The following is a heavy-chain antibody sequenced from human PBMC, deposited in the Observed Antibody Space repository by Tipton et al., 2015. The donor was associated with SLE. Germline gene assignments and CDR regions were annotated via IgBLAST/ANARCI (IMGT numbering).Heavy chain of an antibody. V-gene: IGHV3-11*05. J-gene: IGHJ3*02. CDR3: AKEQGKRAKFSSILDAFDI. CDR1: GFTFTAYS. CDR2: ISSRSTYT. Sequence: SLRLSCAASGFTFTAYSLHWVRQAPGKGLEWVSSISSRSTYTMYGDSVKGRFTISRDNSKNTLHLQMNSQRAGGTAVYYCAKEQGKRAKFSSILDAFDIWGQGTMVTVSS. D-gene: IGHD6-6*01.